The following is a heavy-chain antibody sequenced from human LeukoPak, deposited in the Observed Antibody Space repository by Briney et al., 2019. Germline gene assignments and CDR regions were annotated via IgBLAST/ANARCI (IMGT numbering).Heavy chain of an antibody. CDR2: INHSGST. CDR3: ARDRSSSSFFPTGFDP. Sequence: PSETLSLTCAVYGGSFSGYYWSWIRQPPGKGLEWIGEINHSGSTNYNPSLKSRVTISVDTSKNQFSLKLSSVTAADTAVYFCARDRSSSSFFPTGFDPWGQGTLVTVSS. CDR1: GGSFSGYY. D-gene: IGHD6-13*01. V-gene: IGHV4-34*01. J-gene: IGHJ5*02.